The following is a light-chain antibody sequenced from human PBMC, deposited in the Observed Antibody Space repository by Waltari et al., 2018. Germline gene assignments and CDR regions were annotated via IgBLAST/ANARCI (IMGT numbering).Light chain of an antibody. CDR1: QSVSSH. CDR3: QQYNNWPPIT. V-gene: IGKV3D-15*01. J-gene: IGKJ5*01. CDR2: GAS. Sequence: IVMTQPPATLSASPGERSTFSCRASQSVSSHLAWYQQKPGQAPRLLIYGASTRAIGTPARFSGSGSGTAFTLTISSLQSEDFAVYYCQQYNNWPPITFGQGTRLEIK.